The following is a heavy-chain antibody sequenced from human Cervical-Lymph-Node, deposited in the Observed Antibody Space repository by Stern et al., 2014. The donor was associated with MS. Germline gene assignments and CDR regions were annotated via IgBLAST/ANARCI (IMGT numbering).Heavy chain of an antibody. V-gene: IGHV4-39*01. J-gene: IGHJ4*02. CDR2: IFYTGDT. CDR3: ATFVGADYWSGYYDDY. CDR1: GDSFSSTSHF. Sequence: QVQLQESGPGLLKSSETLSLTCTVSGDSFSSTSHFWGWIRQPPGKGLEWIGTIFYTGDTYSPPSIKSRVTISVDTSKTPFSLRLSSVTAADTAVYYCATFVGADYWSGYYDDYWGQGTLVTVSS. D-gene: IGHD3-3*01.